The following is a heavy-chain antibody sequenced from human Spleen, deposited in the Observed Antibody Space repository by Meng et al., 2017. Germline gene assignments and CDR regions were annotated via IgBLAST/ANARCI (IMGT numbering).Heavy chain of an antibody. Sequence: GRRKGWGPGLVKPAGTLSLTCAGSGGSISSSNWWSWFRQTPGKGLEWIGEIYHSGSTQYNPSLKSRVTISVDKSKNRFSLKLSSVTAADTAVYYCARAYGSGTYADYWGQGTLVTVSS. CDR3: ARAYGSGTYADY. V-gene: IGHV4-4*02. CDR2: IYHSGST. J-gene: IGHJ4*02. CDR1: GGSISSSNW. D-gene: IGHD3-10*01.